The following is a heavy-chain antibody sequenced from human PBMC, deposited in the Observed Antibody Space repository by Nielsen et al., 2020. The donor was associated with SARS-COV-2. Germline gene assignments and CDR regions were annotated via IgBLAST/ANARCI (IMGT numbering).Heavy chain of an antibody. Sequence: GESLKISCAASGFTFSSYEMNWVRQAPGKGLEWVGFIRSKAYGGTTEYAASVKGRFTISRDDSKSIAYLQMNSLKTEDTAVYYCTIPYCSSTSCYRPFDYWGQGTLVTVSS. J-gene: IGHJ4*02. D-gene: IGHD2-2*01. V-gene: IGHV3-49*04. CDR3: TIPYCSSTSCYRPFDY. CDR2: IRSKAYGGTT. CDR1: GFTFSSYE.